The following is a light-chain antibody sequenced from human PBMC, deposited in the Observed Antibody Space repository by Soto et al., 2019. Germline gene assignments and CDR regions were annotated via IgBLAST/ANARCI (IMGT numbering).Light chain of an antibody. V-gene: IGLV1-40*01. Sequence: QLVLTQPPSGSGAPGQRVTISCTGSSSNIGAGYDVHWYQQLPGTAPKLLIYGNSNRPSGVPDRFSGSKSGTSASLAITGLQAEDEADYYCQSYDSSLSGVVFGGGTQLTVL. CDR1: SSNIGAGYD. J-gene: IGLJ2*01. CDR2: GNS. CDR3: QSYDSSLSGVV.